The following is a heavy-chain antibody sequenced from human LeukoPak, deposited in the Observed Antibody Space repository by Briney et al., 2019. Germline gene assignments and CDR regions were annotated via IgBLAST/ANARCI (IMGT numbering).Heavy chain of an antibody. Sequence: SETLSLTCTVSGGSISSTTYYWGWIRQPPGRGLEWIGFNHNTGSTNYNPSLNSRVTISVYTSKNQSFLKLSSVTAADTAVYYCAGHVHCSGGSCYRYGMDDWGQGTTVTVSS. CDR2: NHNTGST. V-gene: IGHV4-61*05. CDR1: GGSISSTTYY. D-gene: IGHD2-15*01. CDR3: AGHVHCSGGSCYRYGMDD. J-gene: IGHJ6*02.